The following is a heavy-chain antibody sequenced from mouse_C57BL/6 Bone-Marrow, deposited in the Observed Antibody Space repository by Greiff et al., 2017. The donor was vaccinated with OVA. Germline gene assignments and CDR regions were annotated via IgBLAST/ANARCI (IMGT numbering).Heavy chain of an antibody. Sequence: EVQLQESGEGLVKPGGSLKLSCAASGFTFSSYAMSWVRQTPEKRLEWVAYISSGGDYIYYADTVKGRFTISRDTARNTLYLQMSSLKSEDTAMYYCTRAYYYGSSYPYYYAMDYWGQGTSVTVSS. CDR3: TRAYYYGSSYPYYYAMDY. V-gene: IGHV5-9-1*02. J-gene: IGHJ4*01. CDR1: GFTFSSYA. D-gene: IGHD1-1*01. CDR2: ISSGGDYI.